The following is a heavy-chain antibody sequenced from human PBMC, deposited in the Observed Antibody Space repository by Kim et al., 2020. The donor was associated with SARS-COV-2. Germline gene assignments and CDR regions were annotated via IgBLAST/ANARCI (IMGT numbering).Heavy chain of an antibody. V-gene: IGHV1-8*01. J-gene: IGHJ1*01. CDR3: ARGLFYGEVCFQH. D-gene: IGHD4-17*01. Sequence: YAQKFQGRVTMARNTSISTAYMELSSLRSEDTAVYYCARGLFYGEVCFQHWGQGTLVTVSS.